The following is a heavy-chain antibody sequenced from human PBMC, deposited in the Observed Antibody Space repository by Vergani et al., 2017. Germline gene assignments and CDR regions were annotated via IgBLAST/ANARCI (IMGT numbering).Heavy chain of an antibody. D-gene: IGHD6-13*01. Sequence: QVQLQESGPGLVKPSQTLSLTCTVSGGSISSGSYYWSWIRQPAGKGLEWIGRIYTSGSTNYNPSLKSRVTISVDTSKNQFSLKLSSVTAADTAVYYCAXDEWRSSSSWYEVDYYYYGMDVWGQGTTVTVSS. J-gene: IGHJ6*02. CDR3: AXDEWRSSSSWYEVDYYYYGMDV. CDR2: IYTSGST. V-gene: IGHV4-61*02. CDR1: GGSISSGSYY.